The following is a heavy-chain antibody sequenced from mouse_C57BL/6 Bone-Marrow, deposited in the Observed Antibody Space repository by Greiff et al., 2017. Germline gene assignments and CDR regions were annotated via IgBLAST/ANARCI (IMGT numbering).Heavy chain of an antibody. CDR3: ARKKENGYEGFAC. J-gene: IGHJ3*01. CDR1: GFSLTSYG. Sequence: VKLMESGPGLVQPSQSLSITCTVSGFSLTSYGVHWVRQSPGKGLEWLGGIWSGGSTDYNAAFISRLSISKDNSKSQVFFKMNSLQADDTAIYYCARKKENGYEGFACWGQGTLVTVSA. V-gene: IGHV2-2*01. CDR2: IWSGGST. D-gene: IGHD2-2*01.